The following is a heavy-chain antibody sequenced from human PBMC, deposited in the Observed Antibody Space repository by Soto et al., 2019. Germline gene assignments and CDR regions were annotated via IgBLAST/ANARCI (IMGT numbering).Heavy chain of an antibody. D-gene: IGHD3-22*01. CDR3: ARDQRDYYDSSGYYYGYYYGMDV. Sequence: QVQLVQSGAEVQKPGSSVKVSCKASGGTFSSYAISWVRQAPGQGLEWMGGIIPIFGTANYAQKFQGRVTITADESTSTAYMELSSLRSEDTAVYYCARDQRDYYDSSGYYYGYYYGMDVWGQGTTVTVSS. J-gene: IGHJ6*02. CDR1: GGTFSSYA. V-gene: IGHV1-69*01. CDR2: IIPIFGTA.